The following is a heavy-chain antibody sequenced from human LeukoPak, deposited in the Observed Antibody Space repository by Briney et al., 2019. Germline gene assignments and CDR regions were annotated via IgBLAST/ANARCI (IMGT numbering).Heavy chain of an antibody. CDR3: AREGGYYYDSSGYYYY. CDR1: GFTFSSYS. Sequence: GGSLRLSCAASGFTFSSYSMNWVRQAPGKGLEWVSYISSSGSTIYYADSVKGRFTISRDNAKNSLYLQMNSLRAEGTAVYYCAREGGYYYDSSGYYYYWGQGTLVTVSS. V-gene: IGHV3-48*04. CDR2: ISSSGSTI. D-gene: IGHD3-22*01. J-gene: IGHJ4*02.